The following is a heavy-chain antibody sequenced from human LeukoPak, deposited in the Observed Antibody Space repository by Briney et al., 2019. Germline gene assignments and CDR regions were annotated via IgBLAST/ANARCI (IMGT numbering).Heavy chain of an antibody. D-gene: IGHD3-22*01. J-gene: IGHJ4*02. V-gene: IGHV3-33*01. Sequence: GRSLRLSCAASGFTFSSYGMHWVRQAPGKGLEWVAVIWNDGSNKYYADSVKGRFTISRDNSRNTLYLQMNSLRAEDTAVYYCARGNGGYYSHFDYWGQGTLVTVSS. CDR2: IWNDGSNK. CDR1: GFTFSSYG. CDR3: ARGNGGYYSHFDY.